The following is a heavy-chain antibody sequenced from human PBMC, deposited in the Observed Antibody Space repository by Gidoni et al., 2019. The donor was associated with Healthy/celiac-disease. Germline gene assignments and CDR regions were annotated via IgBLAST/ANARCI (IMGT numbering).Heavy chain of an antibody. V-gene: IGHV3-23*04. CDR3: AKDPSGTQGLSYY. J-gene: IGHJ4*02. D-gene: IGHD1-1*01. CDR1: GFTVSSYA. CDR2: ISGSCGST. Sequence: EVQLVESGGGLVKPGGSLRLSCAADGFTVSSYAMSWVSQAPGKGLEWVSAISGSCGSTYYAVSVKGRFPIARDNSNNTLYLQMNSLRAEDTAVYYCAKDPSGTQGLSYYWGQGTLVTVSS.